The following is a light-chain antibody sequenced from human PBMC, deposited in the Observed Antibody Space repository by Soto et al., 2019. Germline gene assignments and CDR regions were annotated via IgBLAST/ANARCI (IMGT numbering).Light chain of an antibody. Sequence: DIQMTQSPSTLSASVGDRVTITCRASQTISNLLACYQQKPGKAPKLLIYDASSLESGGPSRFSGSGSGTEFTLTISTLQREDFATYYCQQYNTHSPTWTFGQGNKVEIE. CDR1: QTISNL. J-gene: IGKJ1*01. CDR2: DAS. V-gene: IGKV1-5*01. CDR3: QQYNTHSPTWT.